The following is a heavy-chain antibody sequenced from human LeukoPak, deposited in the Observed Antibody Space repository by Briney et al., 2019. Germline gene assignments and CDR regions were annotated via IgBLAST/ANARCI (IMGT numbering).Heavy chain of an antibody. V-gene: IGHV3-30*18. J-gene: IGHJ4*02. D-gene: IGHD5-12*01. CDR3: AKDTSPSGYDHFDY. Sequence: GGSLRLSCAASGLTFSSYGMHWVRQAPGKGLEWVAVISYDGSNKYYADSVKGRFTISRDNSKNTLYLQMNSLRAEDTAVYYCAKDTSPSGYDHFDYWGQGTLVTVSS. CDR1: GLTFSSYG. CDR2: ISYDGSNK.